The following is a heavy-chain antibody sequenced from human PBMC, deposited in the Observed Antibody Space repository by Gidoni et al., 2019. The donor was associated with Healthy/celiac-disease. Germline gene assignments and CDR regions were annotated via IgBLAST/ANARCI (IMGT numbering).Heavy chain of an antibody. CDR3: ARPRRYYYDSSGYLGYYFDY. D-gene: IGHD3-22*01. CDR2: ISAYNGNT. CDR1: GYTFTSYG. Sequence: QVQLVQSGAEVKKPGASVKVSCKASGYTFTSYGISWVRQAPGQGLEWMGWISAYNGNTNYAQKLQGRVTMTTDTSTSTAYMELRSLRSDDTAVYYCARPRRYYYDSSGYLGYYFDYWGQGTLVTVSS. J-gene: IGHJ4*02. V-gene: IGHV1-18*01.